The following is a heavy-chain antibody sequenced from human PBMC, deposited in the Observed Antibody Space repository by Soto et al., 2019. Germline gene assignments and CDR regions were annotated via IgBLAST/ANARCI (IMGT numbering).Heavy chain of an antibody. CDR1: GDTFSTYT. Sequence: QVQLVQSGAEVKKPGSSVKVSCKASGDTFSTYTITWMRQAPGQGLEWMGGIIPRSATSNYAQKFQGRVTITADESTRTAYMELSSLRSEDTAVYYCAREGLVLVPPTVNSDYYYYAMDVWGQGTTVTVSS. J-gene: IGHJ6*02. CDR3: AREGLVLVPPTVNSDYYYYAMDV. CDR2: IIPRSATS. D-gene: IGHD2-2*01. V-gene: IGHV1-69*12.